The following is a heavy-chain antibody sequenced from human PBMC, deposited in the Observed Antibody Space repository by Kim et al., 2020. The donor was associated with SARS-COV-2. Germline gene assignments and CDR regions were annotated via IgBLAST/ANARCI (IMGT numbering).Heavy chain of an antibody. CDR1: GYTFTSYA. Sequence: ASVKVSCKASGYTFTSYAMNWVRQAPGQGLEWMGWINTNTGNPTYAQGFTGRFVFSLDTSVSTAYLQISSLKAEDTAVYYCARVSIRYFDWLSPSYYYGMDVWGQGTTVTVSS. CDR3: ARVSIRYFDWLSPSYYYGMDV. CDR2: INTNTGNP. D-gene: IGHD3-9*01. J-gene: IGHJ6*02. V-gene: IGHV7-4-1*02.